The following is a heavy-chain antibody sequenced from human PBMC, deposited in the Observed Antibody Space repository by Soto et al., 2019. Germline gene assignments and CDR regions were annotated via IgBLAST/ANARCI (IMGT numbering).Heavy chain of an antibody. D-gene: IGHD6-19*01. CDR1: GYTFTDYG. CDR2: IVTYNGNT. J-gene: IGHJ5*01. Sequence: QVQLVQSGAEVKKPGASVKVSCKASGYTFTDYGISWVRRAPGQGLEWMGWIVTYNGNTQSAQNLQGRVTMTTDTPPGTADMELTSLRSDDTAVYYCARGPESTGWRGKWFDYWGHGTLVTVAS. V-gene: IGHV1-18*01. CDR3: ARGPESTGWRGKWFDY.